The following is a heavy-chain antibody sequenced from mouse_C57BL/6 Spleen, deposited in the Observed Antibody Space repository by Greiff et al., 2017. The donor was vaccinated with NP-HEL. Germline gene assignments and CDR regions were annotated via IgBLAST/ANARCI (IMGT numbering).Heavy chain of an antibody. Sequence: EVKLMESGEGLVKPGGSLKLSCAASGFTFSSYAMSWVRQTPEKRLEWVAYISSGGDYIYYADTVKGRFTISRDNARNTLYLQMSSLKSEDTAMYYCTRDGGVYQFAYWGQGTLVTVSA. D-gene: IGHD2-3*01. V-gene: IGHV5-9-1*02. CDR1: GFTFSSYA. CDR2: ISSGGDYI. CDR3: TRDGGVYQFAY. J-gene: IGHJ3*01.